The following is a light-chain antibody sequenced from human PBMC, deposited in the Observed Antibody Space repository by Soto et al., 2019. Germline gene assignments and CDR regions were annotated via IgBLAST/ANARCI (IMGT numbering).Light chain of an antibody. J-gene: IGKJ4*01. Sequence: ETVMTQSPATLSVSPGDRATLSYRASQSVSSNLAWYQQKPGQAPRLLIYGASIRATGIPARFSGSGSGTEFTLTISSLQSEDFGLYYCQQYKNWPPVTFGGGTKVEIK. CDR2: GAS. CDR3: QQYKNWPPVT. V-gene: IGKV3-15*01. CDR1: QSVSSN.